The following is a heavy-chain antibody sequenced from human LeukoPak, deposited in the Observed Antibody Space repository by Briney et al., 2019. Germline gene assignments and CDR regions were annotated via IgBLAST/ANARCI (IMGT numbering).Heavy chain of an antibody. D-gene: IGHD2-15*01. V-gene: IGHV3-23*01. Sequence: GASLRLSCAASGFTFSSYAMSWVRQAPGKGLEWVSGITGSGGSTFYADSVKGRFTISRDNSKNTLYLQMNSLRAEDTAVYYCAKDRVCSGGSCYFDYWGQGTLVTVSS. J-gene: IGHJ4*02. CDR1: GFTFSSYA. CDR3: AKDRVCSGGSCYFDY. CDR2: ITGSGGST.